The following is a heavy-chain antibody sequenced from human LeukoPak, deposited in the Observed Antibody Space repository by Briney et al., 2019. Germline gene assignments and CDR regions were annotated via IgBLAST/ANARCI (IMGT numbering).Heavy chain of an antibody. CDR1: GGSISSSSYY. Sequence: TSETLSLTCTVSGGSISSSSYYWGWIRQPPGKGLEWIGSIYYSGSTYYNPSLKSRVTISVDTSKNQFSLKLSSVTAADTAVYYCARVDIALYGMDVWGQGTTVTVSS. V-gene: IGHV4-39*07. CDR3: ARVDIALYGMDV. CDR2: IYYSGST. J-gene: IGHJ6*02. D-gene: IGHD5-12*01.